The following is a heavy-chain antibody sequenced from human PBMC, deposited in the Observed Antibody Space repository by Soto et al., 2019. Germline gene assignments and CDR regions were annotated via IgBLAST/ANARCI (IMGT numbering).Heavy chain of an antibody. CDR1: GCSISSGDYY. J-gene: IGHJ6*02. V-gene: IGHV4-30-4*01. CDR2: IYYSGST. CDR3: ARDCSGGSCCPGSGMDV. Sequence: QVQLQESGPGLVKPSQTLSLTCTVSGCSISSGDYYWSWIRKPPGKGLEWIGYIYYSGSTYYNQSLKSRVTISVDTSKNQFSLKLSSVTAADTAVYYCARDCSGGSCCPGSGMDVWGQGTTVTVSS. D-gene: IGHD2-15*01.